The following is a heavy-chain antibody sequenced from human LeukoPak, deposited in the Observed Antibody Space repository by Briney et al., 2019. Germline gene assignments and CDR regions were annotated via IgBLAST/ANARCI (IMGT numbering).Heavy chain of an antibody. J-gene: IGHJ4*02. V-gene: IGHV3-30-3*01. CDR3: ARPDDYGGNPFDY. CDR2: ISYDGSNK. D-gene: IGHD4-23*01. CDR1: GFTFSSYA. Sequence: GGSLRLSCVASGFTFSSYAMHWVRQAPGKGLEWVAVISYDGSNKYYADSVKGRFTISRDNSKNTLYLQMNSLRAEDTAVYYCARPDDYGGNPFDYWGQGTLVTVSS.